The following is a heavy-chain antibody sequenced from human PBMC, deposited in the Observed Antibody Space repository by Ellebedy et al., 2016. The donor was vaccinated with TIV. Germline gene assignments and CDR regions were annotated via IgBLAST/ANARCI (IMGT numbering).Heavy chain of an antibody. V-gene: IGHV3-13*01. J-gene: IGHJ4*02. CDR2: IGPAGDT. Sequence: GESLKISXAASGFTFSSYDMHWVRQLTGKGLEWVSAIGPAGDTYYPGSVKGRFTISRDNAKNSFYLQMNSLSVGDTAVYYCARGPPDSNLFDYWGQGTLVTVSS. CDR3: ARGPPDSNLFDY. CDR1: GFTFSSYD. D-gene: IGHD3-22*01.